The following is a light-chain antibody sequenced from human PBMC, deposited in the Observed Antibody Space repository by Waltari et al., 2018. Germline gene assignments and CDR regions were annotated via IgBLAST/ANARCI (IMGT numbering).Light chain of an antibody. CDR1: SGHSSNV. Sequence: QLVLTQSPSASASLGASVKLTCTLSSGHSSNVIAWHQQQPEKGPRYLMKVNSDGSHSKGDKIPARFPGSSSGAERYLTISSLQSEDEADDYCQTGGHGTWVFGGGTKLTVL. CDR2: VNSDGSH. J-gene: IGLJ3*02. CDR3: QTGGHGTWV. V-gene: IGLV4-69*01.